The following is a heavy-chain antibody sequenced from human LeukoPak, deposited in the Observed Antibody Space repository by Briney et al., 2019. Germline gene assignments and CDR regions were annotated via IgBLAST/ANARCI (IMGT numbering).Heavy chain of an antibody. CDR3: TTNAGSYGIDV. CDR1: GFTFTNVW. Sequence: PGGSLRLSCAASGFTFTNVWMSWVRQAPGKGLEWVGRIKNKTDGETSDYAAPVKDRFTVSRDDSKDTLYLQMSSLKAEDTAIYYCTTNAGSYGIDVWGQGTMVTVSS. CDR2: IKNKTDGETS. J-gene: IGHJ3*01. V-gene: IGHV3-15*01. D-gene: IGHD1-26*01.